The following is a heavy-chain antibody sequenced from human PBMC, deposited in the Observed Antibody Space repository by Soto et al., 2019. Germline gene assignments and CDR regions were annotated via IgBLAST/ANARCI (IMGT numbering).Heavy chain of an antibody. Sequence: PSETLSLTCTVSGGSISSYYWSWIRQPPGKGLEWIGYIYYSGGTNYNPSLKSRVTISVDTSKNQFSLKLSSVTAADTAVYYCARVYSGSYLDFDYWGQGTLVTVS. D-gene: IGHD1-26*01. CDR3: ARVYSGSYLDFDY. CDR2: IYYSGGT. J-gene: IGHJ4*02. CDR1: GGSISSYY. V-gene: IGHV4-59*01.